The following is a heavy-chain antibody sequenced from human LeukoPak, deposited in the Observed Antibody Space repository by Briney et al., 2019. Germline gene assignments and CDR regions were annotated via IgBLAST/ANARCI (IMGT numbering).Heavy chain of an antibody. V-gene: IGHV3-13*01. Sequence: GTLRLSSAASGFVFNNFNIHWVRQSTRKGLECSAGIHVAFDTYYADSVKGRFTISRENGQSSVYLQMNSLRDGDTAVYYCARDVWTGVAVSDYWGQGTVVTVSS. CDR3: ARDVWTGVAVSDY. CDR2: IHVAFDT. CDR1: GFVFNNFN. D-gene: IGHD6-19*01. J-gene: IGHJ4*02.